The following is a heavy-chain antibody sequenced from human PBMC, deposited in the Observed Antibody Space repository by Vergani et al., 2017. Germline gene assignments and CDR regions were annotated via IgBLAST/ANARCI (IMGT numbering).Heavy chain of an antibody. V-gene: IGHV4-30-4*08. CDR3: ARGLVPRGYCSSTSCYGAPDY. J-gene: IGHJ4*02. Sequence: QVQLQESGPGLVKPSQTLSLTCTVSGGSISSGYYYWSWIRQPPGKGLEWIGYIYYSGSTYYNPSLKSRVTISVDTSKNQFSLKLSSVTAADTAVYYCARGLVPRGYCSSTSCYGAPDYWGQGTLVTVSS. CDR1: GGSISSGYYY. D-gene: IGHD2-2*03. CDR2: IYYSGST.